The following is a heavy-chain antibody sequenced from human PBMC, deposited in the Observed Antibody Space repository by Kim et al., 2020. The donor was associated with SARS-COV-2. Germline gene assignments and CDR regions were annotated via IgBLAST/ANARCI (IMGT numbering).Heavy chain of an antibody. CDR2: INSDGIIT. CDR1: AFTFSSYW. Sequence: GGSLRLSCAASAFTFSSYWMHWVRQAPGKGLVWVSRINSDGIITNYADSVRGRFTISRDNAKNTLYLQMNSLRGEDTAVYYCASAGGIGAVGAYWGQGTLVTVSS. CDR3: ASAGGIGAVGAY. D-gene: IGHD6-13*01. V-gene: IGHV3-74*01. J-gene: IGHJ4*02.